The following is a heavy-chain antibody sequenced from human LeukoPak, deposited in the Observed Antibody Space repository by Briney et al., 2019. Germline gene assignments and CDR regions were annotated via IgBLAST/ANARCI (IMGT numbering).Heavy chain of an antibody. J-gene: IGHJ4*02. D-gene: IGHD3-16*01. CDR2: ISGDGMNT. V-gene: IGHV3-74*01. CDR3: VRTSYYFDS. Sequence: GGSLRLSCTASGFTFSNYWMHWVRQAPGKGLVWVSRISGDGMNTAYADSVKGQFTISRDNAKNTLYLQMNSLRVEDTAVYYCVRTSYYFDSWGQGTLVTVSS. CDR1: GFTFSNYW.